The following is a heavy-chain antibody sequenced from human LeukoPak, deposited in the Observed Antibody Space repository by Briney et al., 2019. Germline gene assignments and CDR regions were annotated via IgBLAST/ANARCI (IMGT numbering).Heavy chain of an antibody. D-gene: IGHD5-18*01. CDR2: ISSSSSYI. V-gene: IGHV3-21*01. J-gene: IGHJ6*02. Sequence: GGSLRLSCAASGFTFSSYSMNWVRQAPGKGLEWVSSISSSSSYIYYADSVKGRFTISRDNAKNSLYLQMNSLRAEDTAVYYCARDQIHYYCYGMDVWGQGTTVTVSS. CDR3: ARDQIHYYCYGMDV. CDR1: GFTFSSYS.